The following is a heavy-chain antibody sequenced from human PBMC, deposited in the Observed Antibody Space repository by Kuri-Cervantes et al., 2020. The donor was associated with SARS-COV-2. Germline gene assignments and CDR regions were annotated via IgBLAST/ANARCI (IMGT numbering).Heavy chain of an antibody. J-gene: IGHJ3*02. D-gene: IGHD6-19*01. CDR3: ARDPDSSGWYAGDAFDI. CDR1: GFTFSSYA. Sequence: GGSLRLSCAASGFTFSSYAMSWVRQAPGKGLVWVSRINSDGSSTSYADSVKGRFTISRDNAKNTLYLQMNSLRAEDTAVYYCARDPDSSGWYAGDAFDIWGQGTMVTVSS. CDR2: INSDGSST. V-gene: IGHV3-74*01.